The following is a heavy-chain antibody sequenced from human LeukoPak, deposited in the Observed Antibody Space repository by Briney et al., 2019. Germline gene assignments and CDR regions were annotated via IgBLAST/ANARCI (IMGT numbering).Heavy chain of an antibody. CDR1: GFPFSRFA. V-gene: IGHV3-23*01. CDR3: AKDKVSSSWYYFDY. CDR2: ISGSSEST. J-gene: IGHJ4*02. Sequence: PGGSLRLSCAASGFPFSRFAMTWVRQAPGKGLEWVSAISGSSESTNYADSVKGRFTISRDNSKNTLCLQMNSLRAEDTAVYYCAKDKVSSSWYYFDYWGQGTLVTVSS. D-gene: IGHD6-13*01.